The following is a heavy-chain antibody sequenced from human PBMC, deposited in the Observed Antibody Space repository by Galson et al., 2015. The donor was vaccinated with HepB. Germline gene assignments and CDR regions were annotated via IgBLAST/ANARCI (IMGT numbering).Heavy chain of an antibody. J-gene: IGHJ1*01. CDR3: ARGYCSSTSCYKGPEYFQH. V-gene: IGHV1-2*02. D-gene: IGHD2-2*02. Sequence: SVKVSCKASGYTFTGYYMHWVRQAPGQGLEWMGWINPNSGGTNYAQKFQGRVTMTRDTSISTAYMELSRLRSDDTAVYYCARGYCSSTSCYKGPEYFQHWGQGTLVAASS. CDR2: INPNSGGT. CDR1: GYTFTGYY.